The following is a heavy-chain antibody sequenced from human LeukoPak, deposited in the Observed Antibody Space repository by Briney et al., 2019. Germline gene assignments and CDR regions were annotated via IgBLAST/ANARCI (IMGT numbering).Heavy chain of an antibody. CDR3: AAGYSSGWYVRYFDY. CDR2: ISGCEGST. V-gene: IGHV3-23*01. J-gene: IGHJ4*02. CDR1: GFTLRNYA. Sequence: GGSLRLSCAASGFTLRNYAMRWVHQAPGKVLEWVSSISGCEGSTYEAENVKGRFTISRDNSKNTLYLQMNSLRDEDTTTYHCAAGYSSGWYVRYFDYWGQGTLVTVSS. D-gene: IGHD6-19*01.